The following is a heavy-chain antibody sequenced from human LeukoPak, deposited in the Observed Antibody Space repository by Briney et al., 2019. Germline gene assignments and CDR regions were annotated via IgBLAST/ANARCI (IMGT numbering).Heavy chain of an antibody. D-gene: IGHD3-10*01. CDR1: GFTFDDYA. V-gene: IGHV3-43D*03. Sequence: GGSLRLSCAASGFTFDDYAMHWARQAPGRGLEWVSLITWDGGRTYYADSVKGRFTISRDNSKNSLYLQMNSLRAEDTALYYCAKDIRVLWFGFDYWGQGTPVTVSS. CDR3: AKDIRVLWFGFDY. CDR2: ITWDGGRT. J-gene: IGHJ4*02.